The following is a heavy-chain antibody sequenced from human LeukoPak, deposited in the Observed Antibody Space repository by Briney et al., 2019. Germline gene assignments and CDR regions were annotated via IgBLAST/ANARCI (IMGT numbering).Heavy chain of an antibody. CDR2: ISGSGGST. V-gene: IGHV3-23*01. Sequence: GRSLRLSCAASGFTFSSYAMSWVRQAPGKGLEWVSAISGSGGSTYYADSVKGRFTISRDNSKNTLYLQMNSLRAEDTAVYYCAKEKSRYYYDSSGYSPLDYWGQGTLVTVSS. D-gene: IGHD3-22*01. CDR3: AKEKSRYYYDSSGYSPLDY. J-gene: IGHJ4*02. CDR1: GFTFSSYA.